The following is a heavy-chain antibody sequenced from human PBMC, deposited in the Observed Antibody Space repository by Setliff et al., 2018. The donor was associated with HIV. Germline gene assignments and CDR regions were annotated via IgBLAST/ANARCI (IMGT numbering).Heavy chain of an antibody. V-gene: IGHV4-59*01. Sequence: SETLSLTCTVSGGSISTYYWSWIRQPPGKGLEWIGSIYFTGSSDNNPSLKSRVTLSVDTSKHQFSLRLSSVTAADTAVYYCARVQMAYAAFDVWGQGTMVTVSS. CDR1: GGSISTYY. J-gene: IGHJ3*01. D-gene: IGHD4-17*01. CDR3: ARVQMAYAAFDV. CDR2: IYFTGSS.